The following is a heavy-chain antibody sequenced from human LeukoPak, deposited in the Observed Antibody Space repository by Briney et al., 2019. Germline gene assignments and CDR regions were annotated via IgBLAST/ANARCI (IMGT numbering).Heavy chain of an antibody. V-gene: IGHV4-39*02. J-gene: IGHJ4*02. CDR3: AREVGIVGATSDY. CDR2: IYYSGST. D-gene: IGHD1-26*01. Sequence: NPSETLSLTCTVSGGSISSSSYYWGWIRQPPGKGLEWIGSIYYSGSTYYNPSLKSRVTISVDTSKNQFSLKLSSVTAADTAVYYCAREVGIVGATSDYWGQGTLVTVSS. CDR1: GGSISSSSYY.